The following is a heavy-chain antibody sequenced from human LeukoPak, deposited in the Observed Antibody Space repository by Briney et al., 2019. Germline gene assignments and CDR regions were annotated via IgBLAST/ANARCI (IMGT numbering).Heavy chain of an antibody. CDR1: GYTFTIYY. V-gene: IGHV1-46*01. CDR2: INPSGGST. J-gene: IGHJ4*02. Sequence: ASVKVSCKTSGYTFTIYYMHWVRQAPGQGLEWMGIINPSGGSTSYAQKFQGRVTMTRDTSTSTVYMELSSLRSEDTAVYYCARSHSYYYDGSGYYSDYWGQGTLVTVSS. D-gene: IGHD3-22*01. CDR3: ARSHSYYYDGSGYYSDY.